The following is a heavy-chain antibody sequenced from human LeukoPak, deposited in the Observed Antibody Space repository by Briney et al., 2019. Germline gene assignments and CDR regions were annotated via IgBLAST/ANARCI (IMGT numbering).Heavy chain of an antibody. CDR3: VRASTTVPNLLDH. J-gene: IGHJ4*02. CDR1: GFTFSSYW. V-gene: IGHV3-74*01. Sequence: PGGSLRLSCAASGFTFSSYWMHWVRQTPGKGLVWVSRIKGDGSDTLYADSVKGRFTISGDNSKNTLYLQTSSLGADDTAVYYCVRASTTVPNLLDHWGQGALVSVSS. D-gene: IGHD4-17*01. CDR2: IKGDGSDT.